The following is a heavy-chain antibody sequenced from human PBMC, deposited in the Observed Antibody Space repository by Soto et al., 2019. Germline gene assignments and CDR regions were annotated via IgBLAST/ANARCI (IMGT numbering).Heavy chain of an antibody. J-gene: IGHJ6*02. CDR2: IVVGSGNT. CDR1: GLPCIDSA. CDR3: ARVHPXYYYYRMAV. Sequence: SVKVSCKASGLPCIDSAVQCVRQTSGHRLEWVGWIVVGSGNTKYAQKFQARVTITPDESTSKAYMELRSLRSEETALYDCARVHPXYYYYRMAVRSQRSAVTVAS. V-gene: IGHV1-58*01.